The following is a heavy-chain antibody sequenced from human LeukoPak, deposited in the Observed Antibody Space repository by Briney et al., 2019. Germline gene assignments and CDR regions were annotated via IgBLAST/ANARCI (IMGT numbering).Heavy chain of an antibody. CDR3: ARGLIAARQYYYGMDV. CDR2: IYYSGST. CDR1: GGPISSYY. D-gene: IGHD6-6*01. V-gene: IGHV4-59*01. J-gene: IGHJ6*02. Sequence: EPSETLSLTCTVSGGPISSYYWSWLPQPPGKGLEWIGYIYYSGSTNYNPSLKSRVTISVDTSKNQISLKLSSVTAADTAVYYCARGLIAARQYYYGMDVWGQGTTVTVSS.